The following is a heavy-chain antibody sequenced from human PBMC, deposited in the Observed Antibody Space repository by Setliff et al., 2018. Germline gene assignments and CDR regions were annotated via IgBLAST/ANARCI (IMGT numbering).Heavy chain of an antibody. J-gene: IGHJ3*02. CDR3: ARDVFPYHYEGAFDI. CDR2: INPSSGRT. CDR1: GYTFTSHY. Sequence: ASVKVSCKASGYTFTSHYMHWVRQAPGLGLEWMGTINPSSGRTSYAQKFQGRATMTRDTSTRTVYMDMSSLRSEDTAVYYCARDVFPYHYEGAFDIWGQGTMVTVSS. D-gene: IGHD3-22*01. V-gene: IGHV1-46*01.